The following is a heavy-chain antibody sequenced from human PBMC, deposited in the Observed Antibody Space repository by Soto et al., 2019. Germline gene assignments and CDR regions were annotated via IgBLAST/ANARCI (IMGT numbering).Heavy chain of an antibody. D-gene: IGHD3-16*01. CDR3: SADLPDWGAYAFDY. J-gene: IGHJ4*02. V-gene: IGHV3-15*07. CDR2: VKSKFDGGTI. Sequence: EVQLVESGGGLVEPGGSLRLSCAASGFTFNGAWMNWVRQGPGKGLEWVGRVKSKFDGGTIDYAAPVKGRFTISRDDSRNTVYLQMNSLSTEDTAMYHCSADLPDWGAYAFDYWGQGALVTVSS. CDR1: GFTFNGAW.